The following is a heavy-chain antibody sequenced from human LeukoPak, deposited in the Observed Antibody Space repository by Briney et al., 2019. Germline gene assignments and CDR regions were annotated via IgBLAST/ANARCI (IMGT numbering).Heavy chain of an antibody. V-gene: IGHV4-39*07. J-gene: IGHJ4*02. Sequence: SETLSLTCTVSGDSIISSNYYWGWIRQPPGKGLEWIGNIYYSGSTYYNPSLRSRVTISVDTSKDQFSLKLSSVTAADTAVYYCASLLELWGQGTLVTVSS. D-gene: IGHD3-10*01. CDR1: GDSIISSNYY. CDR3: ASLLEL. CDR2: IYYSGST.